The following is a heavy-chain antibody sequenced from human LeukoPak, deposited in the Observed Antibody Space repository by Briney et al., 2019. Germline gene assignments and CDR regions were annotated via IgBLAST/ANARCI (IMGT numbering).Heavy chain of an antibody. CDR2: INPNSGGT. CDR1: GGTFSSYA. J-gene: IGHJ4*02. D-gene: IGHD5-24*01. Sequence: ASVKVSCKASGGTFSSYAISWVRQAPGQGLEWMGRINPNSGGTNYAQKFQGRVTMTRDTSISTAYMELSRLRSDDTAVYCCARTRDGYNNYDYWGQGTLVTVSS. V-gene: IGHV1-2*06. CDR3: ARTRDGYNNYDY.